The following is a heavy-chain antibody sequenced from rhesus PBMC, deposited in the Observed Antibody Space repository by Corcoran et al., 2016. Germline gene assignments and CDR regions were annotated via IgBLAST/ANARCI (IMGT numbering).Heavy chain of an antibody. CDR2: ISWSGGST. Sequence: VQLVESGVGVVQPGGYLRLWCAASGFTFDDYAIHWVRQAPGKGLEWVSGISWSGGSTYYADSVKGRFTISRDNAKNSLYLQMGSLRAEDTALYYCARDEGIAAAGYFDYWGQGVLVTVSS. CDR1: GFTFDDYA. J-gene: IGHJ4*01. D-gene: IGHD6-31*01. V-gene: IGHV3-201*01. CDR3: ARDEGIAAAGYFDY.